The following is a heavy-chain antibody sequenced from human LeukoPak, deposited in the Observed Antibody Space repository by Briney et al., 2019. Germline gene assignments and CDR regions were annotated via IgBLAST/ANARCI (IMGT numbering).Heavy chain of an antibody. V-gene: IGHV3-21*01. CDR3: AKPYIYGDYAYFDY. Sequence: GGSLRLSCAASGFTFSSYSMNWVRQAPGKGLEWVSSISSSSSYIYYADSVKGRFTISRDNSKNTLYLQMNSLRAEDTAVYYCAKPYIYGDYAYFDYWGQGTLVTVSS. D-gene: IGHD4-17*01. J-gene: IGHJ4*02. CDR2: ISSSSSYI. CDR1: GFTFSSYS.